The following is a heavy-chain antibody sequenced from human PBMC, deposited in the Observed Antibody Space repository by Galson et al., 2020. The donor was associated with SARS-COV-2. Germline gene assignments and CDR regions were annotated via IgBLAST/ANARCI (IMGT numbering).Heavy chain of an antibody. V-gene: IGHV3-49*03. D-gene: IGHD2-2*03. Sequence: GGSLRLSCTASGFTFGDYAMSWFRQAPGKGLEWVGFIRSKAYGGTTEYAASVKGRFTISRDDSKSIAYLQMNSLKTEDTAVYYCTRLDIVVVPAAIEVYYYYYGMDVWGQGTTVTVSS. CDR2: IRSKAYGGTT. CDR1: GFTFGDYA. J-gene: IGHJ6*02. CDR3: TRLDIVVVPAAIEVYYYYYGMDV.